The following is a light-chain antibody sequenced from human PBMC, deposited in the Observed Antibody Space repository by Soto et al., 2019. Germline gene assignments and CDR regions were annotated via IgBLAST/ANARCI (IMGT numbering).Light chain of an antibody. CDR3: SSYVGSGTSVV. V-gene: IGLV2-23*02. CDR1: NSDVGSSNF. CDR2: EVS. J-gene: IGLJ2*01. Sequence: QSALTQPASVSGSPGQSITISCAGTNSDVGSSNFVSWYQQHPGKAPKLLIYEVSKWPSGAASRFSGSKSGNRASLTISGLQAEEEADYYCSSYVGSGTSVVFGGGTKVTVL.